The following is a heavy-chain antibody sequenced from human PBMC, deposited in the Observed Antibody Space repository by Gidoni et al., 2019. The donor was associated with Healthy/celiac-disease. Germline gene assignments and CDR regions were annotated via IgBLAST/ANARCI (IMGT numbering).Heavy chain of an antibody. CDR1: GGTFSSYA. CDR2: IIPIFGTA. D-gene: IGHD6-19*01. Sequence: QVQLVQSGAEVKKPGSSVKVSCKASGGTFSSYAISWVRQAPGQGLVWMGGIIPIFGTANYAQTFQGRVTITADESTSTAYMELRSLRSEDTAVYYCARSIAVAGTWVYWGQGTLVTVSS. J-gene: IGHJ4*02. CDR3: ARSIAVAGTWVY. V-gene: IGHV1-69*01.